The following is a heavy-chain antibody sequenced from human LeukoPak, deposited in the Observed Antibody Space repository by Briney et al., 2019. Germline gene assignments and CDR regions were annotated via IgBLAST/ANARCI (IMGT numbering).Heavy chain of an antibody. V-gene: IGHV4-59*08. CDR3: ARRVQQQQMFDP. CDR1: GGSISSYY. D-gene: IGHD6-13*01. J-gene: IGHJ5*02. Sequence: SETLSLTCTVSGGSISSYYWSWIRQPPGKGLEWIGYIYYSGSTNYNPSLKSRVTISVDTSKNQFSLKLSSVTAADTAVYYCARRVQQQQMFDPWGQGTLVTVSS. CDR2: IYYSGST.